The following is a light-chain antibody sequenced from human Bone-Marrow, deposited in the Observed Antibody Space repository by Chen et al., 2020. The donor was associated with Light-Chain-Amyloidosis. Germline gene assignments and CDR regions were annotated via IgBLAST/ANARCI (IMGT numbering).Light chain of an antibody. CDR1: SSDVGSYNL. CDR2: EVS. CDR3: CSYAGSSTFRV. V-gene: IGLV2-23*02. J-gene: IGLJ3*02. Sequence: SALTQPASVSGSPGQSITISCPGTSSDVGSYNLVSWYQQHPGKAPKLMIYEVSKRPSGVSNRFSGSKSGNTASLTISGLQAEDEADYYCCSYAGSSTFRVFGGGTKLTVL.